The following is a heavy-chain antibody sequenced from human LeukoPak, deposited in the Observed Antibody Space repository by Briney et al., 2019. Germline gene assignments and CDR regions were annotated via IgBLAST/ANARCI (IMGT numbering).Heavy chain of an antibody. Sequence: GGTLRLSCAASGFTFSKYGVSWVRQAPGKGLEWVSGISGSGGTTYYADSVKGRFTISRDNSKNTLYLQMNSLRAEDTAVYYCARVGSGSYYPYHYYYYMDVWGKGTTVTVSS. CDR1: GFTFSKYG. CDR3: ARVGSGSYYPYHYYYYMDV. V-gene: IGHV3-23*01. D-gene: IGHD1-26*01. J-gene: IGHJ6*03. CDR2: ISGSGGTT.